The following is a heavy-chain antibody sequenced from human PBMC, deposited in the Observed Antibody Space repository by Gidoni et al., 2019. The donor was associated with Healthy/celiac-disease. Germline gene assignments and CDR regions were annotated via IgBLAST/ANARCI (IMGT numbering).Heavy chain of an antibody. Sequence: EVQLVESGGGLVQPGGSLRLSCAAAGCTFSSYEMNWVRQAPGKGLEWVSYISSSGSTIYYADSVKGRFTISRDNAKNSLYLQRNSLRAEDTAVYYCARGSVGATTDYWGQGTLVTVSS. CDR1: GCTFSSYE. J-gene: IGHJ4*02. CDR3: ARGSVGATTDY. V-gene: IGHV3-48*03. D-gene: IGHD1-26*01. CDR2: ISSSGSTI.